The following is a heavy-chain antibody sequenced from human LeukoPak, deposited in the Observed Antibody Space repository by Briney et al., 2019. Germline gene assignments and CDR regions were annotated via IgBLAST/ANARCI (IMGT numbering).Heavy chain of an antibody. CDR2: ISVSGGSE. V-gene: IGHV3-23*01. D-gene: IGHD3-22*01. J-gene: IGHJ4*02. CDR3: ASRAHGYDSSGYFDS. CDR1: RLTVNINA. Sequence: GGSLRLSCVVSRLTVNINAMCWVRQAPGEGLGWVSGISVSGGSEYYADSVKGRFSVYRDNSKHTVYLQMNSLRAEGTAVYFCASRAHGYDSSGYFDSWGRGALVTVSS.